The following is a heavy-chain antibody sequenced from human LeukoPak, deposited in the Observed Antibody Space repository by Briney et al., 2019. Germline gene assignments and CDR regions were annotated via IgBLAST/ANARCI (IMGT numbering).Heavy chain of an antibody. CDR1: GFTFSSYG. Sequence: GGSLRLSCAASGFTFSSYGMHWVRQAPGTGLEWVAFIRSDGSNKNYADSVKGRFTISRDNSKNTLYLQMNSLRPDGTAVYYCAKDYSKTSYYGSGTYYRPNWFDPWGQGTLVTVSS. J-gene: IGHJ5*02. CDR2: IRSDGSNK. CDR3: AKDYSKTSYYGSGTYYRPNWFDP. V-gene: IGHV3-30*02. D-gene: IGHD3-10*01.